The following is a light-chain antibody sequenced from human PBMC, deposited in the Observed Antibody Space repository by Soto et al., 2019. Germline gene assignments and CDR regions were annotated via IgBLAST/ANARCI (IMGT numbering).Light chain of an antibody. CDR2: EDN. CDR3: QSYDNNNHVV. J-gene: IGLJ2*01. Sequence: NFMLTQPHSVSESPGKTVTISCTRSSGNIASNYVQWYQQRPGSSPTTVIYEDNQRPSGVPDRFSGSIDISSNSASLTISGLKTEDVSDYYCQSYDNNNHVVFGGGTKLTVL. CDR1: SGNIASNY. V-gene: IGLV6-57*01.